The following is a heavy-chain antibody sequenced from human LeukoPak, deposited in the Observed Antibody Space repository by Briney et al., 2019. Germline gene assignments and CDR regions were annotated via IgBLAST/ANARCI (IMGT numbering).Heavy chain of an antibody. J-gene: IGHJ4*02. CDR2: IIPIFGTA. CDR3: ARVRGGSYFNGGYFDY. D-gene: IGHD1-26*01. V-gene: IGHV1-69*05. Sequence: ASVKVSCKASGGTFSSYAISWVRQAPGQGLEWMGRIIPIFGTANYAHKFQGRGTINTVESTSTAYMELTSLRSEDTAVYYCARVRGGSYFNGGYFDYWGQGTLVTVSS. CDR1: GGTFSSYA.